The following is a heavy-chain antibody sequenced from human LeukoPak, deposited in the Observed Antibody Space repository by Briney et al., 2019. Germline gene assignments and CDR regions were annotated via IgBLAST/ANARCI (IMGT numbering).Heavy chain of an antibody. J-gene: IGHJ4*02. D-gene: IGHD1-7*01. Sequence: GGSLRLSCAASGFTFSSYEMNWVHQAPGKGLEWVSYISSSGSTIYYADSVKGRFTISRDNAKNSLYLQMNSLRAEDTAVYYCARETLELGYWGQGTLVTVSS. CDR3: ARETLELGY. CDR2: ISSSGSTI. V-gene: IGHV3-48*03. CDR1: GFTFSSYE.